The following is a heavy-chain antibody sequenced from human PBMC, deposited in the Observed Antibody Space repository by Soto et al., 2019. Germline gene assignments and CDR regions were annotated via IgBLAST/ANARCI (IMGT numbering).Heavy chain of an antibody. CDR1: GGSISSGDYY. Sequence: TLSLTCTVSGGSISSGDYYWSWIRHPPGKGLEWIGYIYYSGSTYYNPSLKSRVTISVDTSKNQFSLKLSSVTAADTAVYYCAREYGNLYNWFDPWGQGTLVTVSS. CDR2: IYYSGST. V-gene: IGHV4-30-4*01. J-gene: IGHJ5*02. CDR3: AREYGNLYNWFDP. D-gene: IGHD4-17*01.